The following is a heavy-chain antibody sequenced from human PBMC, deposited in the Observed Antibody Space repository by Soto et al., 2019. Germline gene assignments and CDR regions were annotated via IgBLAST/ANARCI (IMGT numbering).Heavy chain of an antibody. CDR2: IDPSDSYT. CDR3: ARLPGCSSTSCYNEGIYYYYGMDV. Sequence: GASLKISCPGSGYSFTSYWISWVRQMPGKGLEWMGRIDPSDSYTNYSPSFQGHVTSTADKSISTAYLQWSSLKASDTSMYYCARLPGCSSTSCYNEGIYYYYGMDVWGQGTTVTVSS. V-gene: IGHV5-10-1*01. CDR1: GYSFTSYW. J-gene: IGHJ6*02. D-gene: IGHD2-2*02.